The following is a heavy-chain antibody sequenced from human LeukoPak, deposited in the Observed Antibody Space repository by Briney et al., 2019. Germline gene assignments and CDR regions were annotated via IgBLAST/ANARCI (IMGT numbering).Heavy chain of an antibody. D-gene: IGHD5-18*01. Sequence: QPGGSLRLSCAASGFTLTSDSMNWVRQAPGKGLEWISYISSGATTTYYADSVKGRFTISRDNAKNSLYLQMNSLRAEDTAVYYCAREPYSYGALDYWGQGTLVTVSS. CDR3: AREPYSYGALDY. CDR1: GFTLTSDS. V-gene: IGHV3-48*04. J-gene: IGHJ4*02. CDR2: ISSGATTT.